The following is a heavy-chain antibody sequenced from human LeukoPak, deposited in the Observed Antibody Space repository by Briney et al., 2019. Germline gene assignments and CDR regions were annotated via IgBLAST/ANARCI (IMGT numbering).Heavy chain of an antibody. CDR1: GFTVSSIY. CDR2: IYSGGST. Sequence: GGSLRLSCAASGFTVSSIYMSWVRQAPGKGLEWVSVIYSGGSTYYADSVKGRFTISRDNSKNTLYLQMDSLRAEDTAVYYCAAVDVDTAFPWGQGTLVTVSS. V-gene: IGHV3-53*01. D-gene: IGHD5-18*01. CDR3: AAVDVDTAFP. J-gene: IGHJ5*02.